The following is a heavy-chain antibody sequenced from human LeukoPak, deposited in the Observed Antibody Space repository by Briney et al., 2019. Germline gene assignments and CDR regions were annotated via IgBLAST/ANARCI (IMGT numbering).Heavy chain of an antibody. D-gene: IGHD1-26*01. CDR1: GGSISSGGYY. Sequence: SETLSLTCTVSGGSISSGGYYWSWIRQHPGKGLEWIGYIYYSGSTYYNPSLKSRVTISVDTSKNQFSLKLSSVTAADTAVYYCAREGNRGSYLNYYFDYWGQGTLVTVSS. V-gene: IGHV4-31*03. CDR3: AREGNRGSYLNYYFDY. CDR2: IYYSGST. J-gene: IGHJ4*02.